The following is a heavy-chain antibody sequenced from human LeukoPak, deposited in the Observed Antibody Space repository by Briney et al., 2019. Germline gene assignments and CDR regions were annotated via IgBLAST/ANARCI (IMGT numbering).Heavy chain of an antibody. V-gene: IGHV3-9*01. Sequence: GGSLRLSCAVSGFTFDDYAMHWVRQVPGKGLEWVAGISWNSDTRGYVDSVKGRFTISRDNSKNTLYLQMNSLRAEDTAVYYCARAPWGAADTAMVNFDYWGQGTLVTVSS. CDR1: GFTFDDYA. D-gene: IGHD5-18*01. CDR2: ISWNSDTR. CDR3: ARAPWGAADTAMVNFDY. J-gene: IGHJ4*02.